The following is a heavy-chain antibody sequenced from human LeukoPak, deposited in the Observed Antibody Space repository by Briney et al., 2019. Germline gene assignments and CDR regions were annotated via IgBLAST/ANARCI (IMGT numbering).Heavy chain of an antibody. V-gene: IGHV3-11*04. J-gene: IGHJ3*02. Sequence: GGSLRLSCAASGFTFSDYYMSWIRQAPGKGLEWVSYISSSGSTIYYADSVKGRFTISRDNAKNSLYLQMNSLRAEDTAVYYCARLPHFGGNYAFDIWGQGTMVTVSS. D-gene: IGHD4-23*01. CDR1: GFTFSDYY. CDR2: ISSSGSTI. CDR3: ARLPHFGGNYAFDI.